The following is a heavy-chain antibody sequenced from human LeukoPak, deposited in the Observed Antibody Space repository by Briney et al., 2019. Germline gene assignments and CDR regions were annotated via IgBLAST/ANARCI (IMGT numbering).Heavy chain of an antibody. Sequence: SETLSLTCTVSGGSISSYYWSWIRQPPGKGLEWIGYIYDSGSTNYNPSLKSRVTISVDKSKNQFSLKLSSVTAADTAVYFCGRLDDYDYSAWWGQGILVTVSS. D-gene: IGHD3-22*01. CDR3: GRLDDYDYSAW. CDR2: IYDSGST. V-gene: IGHV4-59*08. CDR1: GGSISSYY. J-gene: IGHJ4*02.